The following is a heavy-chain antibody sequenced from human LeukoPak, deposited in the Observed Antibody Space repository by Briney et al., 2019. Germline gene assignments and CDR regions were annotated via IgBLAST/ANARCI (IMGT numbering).Heavy chain of an antibody. CDR2: ISYDGSNK. CDR1: GFTFSSYA. J-gene: IGHJ4*02. V-gene: IGHV3-30*04. Sequence: PGGSLRLSCAASGFTFSSYAMHWVRQAPGKGLEWVAVISYDGSNKYYADSVKGRFTISRDNSKNTLYLQMNSLRAEDTAVYYCAREVYPGIAAAGTDYWGQGTLVTVSS. D-gene: IGHD6-13*01. CDR3: AREVYPGIAAAGTDY.